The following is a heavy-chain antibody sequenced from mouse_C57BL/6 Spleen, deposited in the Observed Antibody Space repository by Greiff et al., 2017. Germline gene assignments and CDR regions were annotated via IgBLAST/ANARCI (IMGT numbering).Heavy chain of an antibody. CDR3: ARDGAYLHYFDY. V-gene: IGHV5-4*01. CDR1: GFTFSSYA. CDR2: ISDGGSYT. D-gene: IGHD5-5*01. Sequence: EVQVVESGGGLVKPGGSLKLSCAASGFTFSSYAMSWVRQTPEKRLEWVATISDGGSYTYYPDNVKGRFTISRDNAKNNLYLQMSHLKSEDTAMYYCARDGAYLHYFDYWGQGTTLTVSS. J-gene: IGHJ2*01.